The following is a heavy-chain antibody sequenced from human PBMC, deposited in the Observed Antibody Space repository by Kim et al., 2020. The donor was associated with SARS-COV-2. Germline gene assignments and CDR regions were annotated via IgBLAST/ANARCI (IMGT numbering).Heavy chain of an antibody. CDR2: IWYDGSNK. CDR3: ARDGYNDLGFDY. CDR1: GFTFSSYG. J-gene: IGHJ4*02. D-gene: IGHD5-12*01. Sequence: GGSLRLSCAASGFTFSSYGMHWARQAPGKGLEWVAVIWYDGSNKYYADSVKGRFTISRDNSKNTLYLQMNSLRAEDTAVYYCARDGYNDLGFDYWGQGTLVTVSS. V-gene: IGHV3-33*01.